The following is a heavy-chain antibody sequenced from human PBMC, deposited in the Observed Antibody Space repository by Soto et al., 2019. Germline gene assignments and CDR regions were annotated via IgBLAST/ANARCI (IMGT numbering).Heavy chain of an antibody. CDR3: SSDTFGLRDT. CDR2: INPDGTKT. D-gene: IGHD3-3*01. Sequence: GGSLRLSCAVSGFNFSAYWMHWVRQTPGKGLGWVSRINPDGTKTNYADSVEGRFTISRDNAKSTLYLQMNSLSAEDTAIYFCSSDTFGLRDTWGQGTLVTVPQ. CDR1: GFNFSAYW. V-gene: IGHV3-74*01. J-gene: IGHJ5*02.